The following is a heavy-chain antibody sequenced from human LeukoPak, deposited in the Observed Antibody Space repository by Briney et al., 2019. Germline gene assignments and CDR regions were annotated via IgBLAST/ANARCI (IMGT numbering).Heavy chain of an antibody. CDR2: VSTYNGDT. J-gene: IGHJ3*02. Sequence: ASVKVSCKASGYTFTKNAMNWVRQAPGQGLEWMGWVSTYNGDTKYAQNFQDRVTMTRDTSTTTVYMELRGLRSDDTAVYYCARVDYDRAFDIWGQGTMVTVSS. CDR1: GYTFTKNA. D-gene: IGHD3-10*02. V-gene: IGHV1-18*01. CDR3: ARVDYDRAFDI.